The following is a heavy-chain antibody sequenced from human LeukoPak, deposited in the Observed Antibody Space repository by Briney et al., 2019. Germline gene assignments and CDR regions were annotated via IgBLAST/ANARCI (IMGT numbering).Heavy chain of an antibody. CDR3: ARDGRRHLMTTVTTLRAFDI. CDR1: SGFNTSHF. V-gene: IGHV4-4*07. Sequence: SETLSLTCSVSSGFNTSHFWSWIRQAAGKRPEWIGRIYTAGNTNYSPSLKSRVTISVDTSKSQFSLKLSSVTAADTAVYYCARDGRRHLMTTVTTLRAFDIWGQGTMVTVSS. D-gene: IGHD4-17*01. CDR2: IYTAGNT. J-gene: IGHJ3*02.